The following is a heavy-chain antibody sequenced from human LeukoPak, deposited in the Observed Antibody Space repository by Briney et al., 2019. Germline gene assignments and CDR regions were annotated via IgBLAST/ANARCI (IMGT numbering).Heavy chain of an antibody. CDR2: INHSGST. CDR1: GVSFSGYY. Sequence: RSSETLSLTCAVYGVSFSGYYWSWIRQPPGKGLEWIGEINHSGSTNYNPSLKSRVTISVDTSKNQFSLKLSSVTAADTAVYYCARGMVYAIYNWFDPWGQGTLVTVSS. J-gene: IGHJ5*02. V-gene: IGHV4-34*01. D-gene: IGHD2-8*01. CDR3: ARGMVYAIYNWFDP.